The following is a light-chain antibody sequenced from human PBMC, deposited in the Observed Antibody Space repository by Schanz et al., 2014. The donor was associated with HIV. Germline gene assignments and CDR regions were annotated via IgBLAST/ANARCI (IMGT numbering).Light chain of an antibody. V-gene: IGKV1-39*01. CDR2: AAS. Sequence: DIQMTQSPSSLSASVGDRVTITCRASQSISSYLNWYQQKPGKAPKLLIYAASSLQSGVPSRFSGSGSGTSFTLTITSLQPDDFATYYCQQYNSYSYTFGQGTKLEIK. CDR3: QQYNSYSYT. CDR1: QSISSY. J-gene: IGKJ2*01.